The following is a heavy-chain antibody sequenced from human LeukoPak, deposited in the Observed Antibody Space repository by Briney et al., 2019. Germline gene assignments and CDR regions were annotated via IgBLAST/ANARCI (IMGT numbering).Heavy chain of an antibody. V-gene: IGHV4-34*01. CDR3: ARTSWGIDY. CDR2: INHSGNT. Sequence: SDTLSLTCAVYGGSFSGYYWSWIRQPPGKGLEWIGEINHSGNTNYNPSLKSRVTISVDTSKNQFSLKLSAVTAADTAVYYCARTSWGIDYWGQGTLVTV. J-gene: IGHJ4*02. CDR1: GGSFSGYY. D-gene: IGHD7-27*01.